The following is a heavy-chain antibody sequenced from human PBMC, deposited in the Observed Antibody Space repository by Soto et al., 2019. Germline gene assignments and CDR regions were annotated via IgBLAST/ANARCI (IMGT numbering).Heavy chain of an antibody. CDR1: GGSFSGYY. D-gene: IGHD4-17*01. J-gene: IGHJ6*02. CDR3: ASKYGDSKYYGMDV. CDR2: INHSGST. Sequence: QVQLQQWGAGLLKPSETLSLTCAVYGGSFSGYYWSWIRQPPGKGLEWIGEINHSGSTNYNPSLKSRVTISVDTSTNQFSLKLSSVTAADTAAYYCASKYGDSKYYGMDVWGQGTTVTVSS. V-gene: IGHV4-34*01.